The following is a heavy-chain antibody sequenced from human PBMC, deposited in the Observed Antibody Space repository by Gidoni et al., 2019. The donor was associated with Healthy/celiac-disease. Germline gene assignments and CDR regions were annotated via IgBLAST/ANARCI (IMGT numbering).Heavy chain of an antibody. Sequence: QVQLQESGPGLVKPSGTLSLTCAVSGGSISSSNWWSWVRQPPGKGLEWIGEIYHSGSTNYNPSLKSRVTISVDKSKNQFSLKLSSVTAADTAVYYCARGAVGRSDYDFWSGYYSDLSHYLDYWGQGTLVTVSS. CDR1: GGSISSSNW. CDR3: ARGAVGRSDYDFWSGYYSDLSHYLDY. D-gene: IGHD3-3*01. V-gene: IGHV4-4*02. J-gene: IGHJ4*02. CDR2: IYHSGST.